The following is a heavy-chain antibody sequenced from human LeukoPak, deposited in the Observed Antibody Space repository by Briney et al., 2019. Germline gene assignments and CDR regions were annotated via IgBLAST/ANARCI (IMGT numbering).Heavy chain of an antibody. Sequence: LPGGSLRLSCAASGFTFSSYSFNWVRQAPGKGLEWVSYISSSSSTIYYADSVKGRFTISRDNAKNSLYLQMNSLRAEDTAVYYCARDFPYDYWGQGTLVTVSS. V-gene: IGHV3-48*01. CDR2: ISSSSSTI. CDR1: GFTFSSYS. J-gene: IGHJ4*02. CDR3: ARDFPYDY.